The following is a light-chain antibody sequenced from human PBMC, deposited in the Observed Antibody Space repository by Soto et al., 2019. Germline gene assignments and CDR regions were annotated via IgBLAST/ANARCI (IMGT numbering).Light chain of an antibody. V-gene: IGKV3-20*01. CDR2: GAS. Sequence: EIVLTQSPGTLSLSLGERATLSCRASQSVSSKLAWYQQKPGQAPRLLIYGASSRATGIPARFGGSGSGTDFTLTISRLEPEDFAVYYCQQYGGSPRTFGQGTKLEI. J-gene: IGKJ2*01. CDR3: QQYGGSPRT. CDR1: QSVSSK.